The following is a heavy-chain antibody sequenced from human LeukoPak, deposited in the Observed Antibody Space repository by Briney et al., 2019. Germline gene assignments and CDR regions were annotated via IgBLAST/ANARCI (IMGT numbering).Heavy chain of an antibody. CDR2: INHSGST. D-gene: IGHD1-14*01. CDR3: RGTLYYFDY. V-gene: IGHV4-34*01. J-gene: IGHJ4*02. CDR1: GGSFSGYY. Sequence: PSETLSLTCAVYGGSFSGYYWSWIRQPPGKGLEWIGEINHSGSTNYNPPLKSRVTISVDTSKNQFSLKLSSVTAADTAVYYCRGTLYYFDYWGQGTLVTVSS.